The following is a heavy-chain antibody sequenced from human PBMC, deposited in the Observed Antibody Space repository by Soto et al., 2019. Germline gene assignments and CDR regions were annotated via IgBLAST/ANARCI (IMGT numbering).Heavy chain of an antibody. CDR2: MNAKSGDT. CDR3: ARGNPFNYAGFDV. CDR1: GYTFSDFD. D-gene: IGHD3-16*01. Sequence: QAHLEQSGAEVKRPGASVKVSCKASGYTFSDFDINWLRQASGQGPEWMGWMNAKSGDTFFAQRFQGKFNMPWDTSLSTANMEVGSLTSDDTAMYYCARGNPFNYAGFDVWGQGTTVAVSS. J-gene: IGHJ6*02. V-gene: IGHV1-8*01.